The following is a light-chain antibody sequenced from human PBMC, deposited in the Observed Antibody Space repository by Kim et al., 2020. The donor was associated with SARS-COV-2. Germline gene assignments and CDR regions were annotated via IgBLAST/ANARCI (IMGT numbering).Light chain of an antibody. V-gene: IGKV3-11*01. J-gene: IGKJ4*01. CDR1: QNFGSN. CDR3: QQRLSWPLT. Sequence: FSPGEVATLSCTASQNFGSNLALYQPNPGQTPRLLIYDVSNRATGTPVRFSGSGSGTDFTLTISSLEPEDFAVYYCQQRLSWPLTFGGGTKVDIK. CDR2: DVS.